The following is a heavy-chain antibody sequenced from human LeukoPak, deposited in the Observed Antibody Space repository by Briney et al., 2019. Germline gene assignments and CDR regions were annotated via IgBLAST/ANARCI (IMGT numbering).Heavy chain of an antibody. V-gene: IGHV3-53*04. CDR3: ARHIGFDAFDI. CDR1: EFTVTSNY. Sequence: GSLRLSCAASEFTVTSNYMSWVRQAPGKGLEWVSLIYSGGSTYYADSVKGRFTISRHNSRNTLYLQMNSLRAEDTAVYYCARHIGFDAFDIWGQGTMVTVSS. CDR2: IYSGGST. J-gene: IGHJ3*02.